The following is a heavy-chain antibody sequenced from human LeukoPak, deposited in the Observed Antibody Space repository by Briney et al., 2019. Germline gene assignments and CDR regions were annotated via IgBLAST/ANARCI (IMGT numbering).Heavy chain of an antibody. CDR1: GYDFSTYG. CDR3: ARSIAAAGELGYYYYYMDV. J-gene: IGHJ6*03. Sequence: ASVKVSCRTSGYDFSTYGITWVRQAPGQGLEWMGWISAYNGNTNYAQKLQGRVTMTTDTSTSTAYMELRSLRSDDTAVYYCARSIAAAGELGYYYYYMDVWGKGTTVTVSS. CDR2: ISAYNGNT. V-gene: IGHV1-18*01. D-gene: IGHD6-13*01.